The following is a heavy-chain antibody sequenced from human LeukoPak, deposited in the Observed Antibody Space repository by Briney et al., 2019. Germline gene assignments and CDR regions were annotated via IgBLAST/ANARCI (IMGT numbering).Heavy chain of an antibody. CDR2: MNAYNGKT. Sequence: ASVKVSCKASGYTFTSYGINWVRQPPGQGLEWMGWMNAYNGKTNNAQKLQGRVTMTTDTSTSTAYMELRSLRSDDTAVYDCARDGYNRDFDYWGQGTLVTVSS. V-gene: IGHV1-18*01. CDR1: GYTFTSYG. J-gene: IGHJ4*02. D-gene: IGHD5-24*01. CDR3: ARDGYNRDFDY.